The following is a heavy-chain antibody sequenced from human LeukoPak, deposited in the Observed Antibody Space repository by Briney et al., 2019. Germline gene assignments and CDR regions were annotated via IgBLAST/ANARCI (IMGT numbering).Heavy chain of an antibody. CDR1: GFTFSDYY. J-gene: IGHJ4*02. D-gene: IGHD1-1*01. CDR2: VKQDGSEK. Sequence: GGSLRLSCAASGFTFSDYYMSWIRQAPGKGLEWVANVKQDGSEKYYVDSVKGRFTISRDNAKNSLYLQMNSLRAEDTAVYSCARDGRRATYYFDYWGQGTLVTVSS. CDR3: ARDGRRATYYFDY. V-gene: IGHV3-7*01.